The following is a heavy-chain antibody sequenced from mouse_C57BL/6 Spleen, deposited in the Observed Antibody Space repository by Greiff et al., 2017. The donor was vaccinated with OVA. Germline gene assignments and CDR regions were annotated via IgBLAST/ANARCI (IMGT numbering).Heavy chain of an antibody. CDR1: GYTFTSYW. V-gene: IGHV1-61*01. CDR3: ATGITGRYFDV. CDR2: IYTSDSET. J-gene: IGHJ1*03. Sequence: VQLQQPGAELVRPGSSVKLSCKASGYTFTSYWMDWVKQRPGQGLEWIGNIYTSDSETHYNQKFKDKATLTVDKSSSTAYMQLSSLTSEDSAVYYCATGITGRYFDVWGTGTTVTVSS. D-gene: IGHD2-4*01.